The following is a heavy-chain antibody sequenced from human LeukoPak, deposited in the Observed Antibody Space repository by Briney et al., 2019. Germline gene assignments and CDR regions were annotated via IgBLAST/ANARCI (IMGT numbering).Heavy chain of an antibody. CDR3: AGRGSASRALDMSNWLDP. J-gene: IGHJ5*02. D-gene: IGHD3/OR15-3a*01. CDR2: IYYSGST. CDR1: GGSISSYY. Sequence: SETLSLTCTVSGGSISSYYWSWIRQPPGKGLGWIGYIYYSGSTNYNPSLKSRVTISVDTSKNQFSLKLSSVTAADTAVYYCAGRGSASRALDMSNWLDPWGQGILVTVSS. V-gene: IGHV4-59*08.